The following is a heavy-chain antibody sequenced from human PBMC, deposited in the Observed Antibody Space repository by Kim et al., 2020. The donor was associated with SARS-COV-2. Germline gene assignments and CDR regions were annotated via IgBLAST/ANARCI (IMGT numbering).Heavy chain of an antibody. CDR3: ARLPGIAVAGTPYYYGMDV. CDR2: IYTSGST. CDR1: GGSISSGSYY. Sequence: SETLSLTCTVSGGSISSGSYYWSWIRQPAGKGLEWIGRIYTSGSTNYNPSPKSRATISVDTSKNQFSLKLSSVTAADTAVYYCARLPGIAVAGTPYYYGMDVWGQGTTVTVSS. J-gene: IGHJ6*02. D-gene: IGHD6-19*01. V-gene: IGHV4-61*02.